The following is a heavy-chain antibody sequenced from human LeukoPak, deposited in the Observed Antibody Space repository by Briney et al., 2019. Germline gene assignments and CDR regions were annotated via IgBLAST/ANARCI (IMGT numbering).Heavy chain of an antibody. D-gene: IGHD3-3*01. Sequence: SETLSLTCTVSGGSIRSQYWSWIRQPAGRGLEWLGRIYASGSTNYSPSLKSRVTMSLDTSKNQFSLKLFSVTAADTAVYYCARASTIFGHFAYWGRGTLVTVSS. CDR2: IYASGST. V-gene: IGHV4-4*07. CDR1: GGSIRSQY. CDR3: ARASTIFGHFAY. J-gene: IGHJ4*02.